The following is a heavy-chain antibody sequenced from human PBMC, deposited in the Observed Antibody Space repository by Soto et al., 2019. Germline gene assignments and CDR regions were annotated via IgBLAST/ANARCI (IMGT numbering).Heavy chain of an antibody. D-gene: IGHD6-6*01. CDR2: ISYDGSNK. CDR1: GFTFSSYG. J-gene: IGHJ6*03. CDR3: AKVMSSHYYYYMDV. Sequence: GGSLRLSCAASGFTFSSYGMHWVRQAPGKGLEWVAVISYDGSNKYYADSVKGRFTISRDNSKNTLYLQMNSLRAEDTAVYYCAKVMSSHYYYYMDVWGKGTTVTVSS. V-gene: IGHV3-30*18.